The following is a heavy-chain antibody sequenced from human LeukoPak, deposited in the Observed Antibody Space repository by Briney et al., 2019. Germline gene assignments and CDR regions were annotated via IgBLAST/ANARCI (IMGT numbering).Heavy chain of an antibody. CDR1: GGSVSSGSYY. V-gene: IGHV4-61*01. CDR3: ARDMVVTTPYYYYYGMDV. CDR2: IYYTGST. J-gene: IGHJ6*02. Sequence: SETLSLTCTVSGGSVSSGSYYWSWIRQPPGKGLEWIGNIYYTGSTNYNPSLKSRVTISVDTSKIQFSLKLSSVTAADTAVYYCARDMVVTTPYYYYYGMDVWGQGTTVTVSS. D-gene: IGHD2-15*01.